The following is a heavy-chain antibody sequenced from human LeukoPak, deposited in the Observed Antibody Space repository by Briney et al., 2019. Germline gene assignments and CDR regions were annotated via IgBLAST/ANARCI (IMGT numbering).Heavy chain of an antibody. Sequence: KTSETLSLTCAVYGGSFSGYYWSWIRQPPGKGLEWIGEINHSGSTNYNPSLKSRVTISVDTSKNQFSLKLSSVTAADTAVYYCARGGDYYDSSGGAVDAFDIWGQGTMVTVSS. CDR1: GGSFSGYY. V-gene: IGHV4-34*01. J-gene: IGHJ3*02. CDR2: INHSGST. CDR3: ARGGDYYDSSGGAVDAFDI. D-gene: IGHD3-22*01.